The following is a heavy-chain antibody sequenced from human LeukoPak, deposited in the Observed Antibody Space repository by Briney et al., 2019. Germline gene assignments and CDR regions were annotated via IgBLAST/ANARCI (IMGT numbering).Heavy chain of an antibody. CDR1: GFSFSSFA. D-gene: IGHD5-12*01. V-gene: IGHV3-30-3*01. CDR3: ARDGNSGYDLTYYYGMDV. Sequence: GGSLRLSCAASGFSFSSFAMHWVRQAPGKGLEWVAVTPYDGNTKYYADSVLGRFTISRDNSKNTLYLQMNSLRAEDTALYYCARDGNSGYDLTYYYGMDVWGQGTTVTVSS. J-gene: IGHJ6*02. CDR2: TPYDGNTK.